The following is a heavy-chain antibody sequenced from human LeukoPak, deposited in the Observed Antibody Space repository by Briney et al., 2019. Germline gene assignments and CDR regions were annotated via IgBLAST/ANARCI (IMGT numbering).Heavy chain of an antibody. D-gene: IGHD6-13*01. J-gene: IGHJ4*02. CDR2: IYHSGST. CDR3: ARGVAAAGPRYFDY. V-gene: IGHV4-30-2*01. CDR1: GGSISSGGYS. Sequence: PSETLSLTCAVSGGSISSGGYSWSWIRQPPGKGLEWIGYIYHSGSTYYNPSLKSRVTISVDRSKNQFSLKLSSVTAADTAVYYCARGVAAAGPRYFDYWGQGTLVTVSS.